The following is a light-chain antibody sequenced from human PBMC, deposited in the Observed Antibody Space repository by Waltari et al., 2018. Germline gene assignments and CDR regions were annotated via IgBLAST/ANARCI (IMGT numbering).Light chain of an antibody. V-gene: IGKV3-20*01. CDR1: QSVSSY. CDR3: QKYSSSPWT. Sequence: VILTQSPATLSLSPGERAPLSCRASQSVSSYLAWYQQKPGQAPRLLIYGASSRATGIPDRFSGSGSGTEFTLTISSLEPEDFAVYYCQKYSSSPWTFGQGTKVEIK. J-gene: IGKJ1*01. CDR2: GAS.